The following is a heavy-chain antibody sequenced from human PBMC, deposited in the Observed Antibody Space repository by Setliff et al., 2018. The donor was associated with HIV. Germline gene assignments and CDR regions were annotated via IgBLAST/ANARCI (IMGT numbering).Heavy chain of an antibody. CDR2: VSSDGSSK. J-gene: IGHJ4*02. V-gene: IGHV3-23*01. CDR3: AKDQSSAGYYFDS. Sequence: GGSLRLSCAASGFSFSNYAMSWVRQAPGKGLEWVSRVSSDGSSKTYADSVKDRFTISRDNSKNTLYLQMNSLRAEDTAVYYCAKDQSSAGYYFDSWGQGTLVTVSS. CDR1: GFSFSNYA. D-gene: IGHD6-25*01.